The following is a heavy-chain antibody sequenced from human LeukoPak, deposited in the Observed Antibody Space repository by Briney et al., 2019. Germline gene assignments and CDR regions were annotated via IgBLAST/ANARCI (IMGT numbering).Heavy chain of an antibody. CDR2: INPNSGGT. CDR1: GYTFTGYY. D-gene: IGHD3-9*01. V-gene: IGHV1-2*02. J-gene: IGHJ3*02. Sequence: GASVKVSCKASGYTFTGYYMHWVRQAPGQGLEWMGWINPNSGGTNYAQKFQGRVTITTDESTSTAYMEPSSLRSEDTAVYYCARDQHYFDWLLSDAFDIWGQGTMVTVSS. CDR3: ARDQHYFDWLLSDAFDI.